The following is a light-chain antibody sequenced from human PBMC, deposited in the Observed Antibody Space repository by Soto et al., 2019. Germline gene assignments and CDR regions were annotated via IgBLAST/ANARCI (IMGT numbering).Light chain of an antibody. CDR1: SSDVGAYIY. V-gene: IGLV2-14*01. Sequence: SVLTHPASVSGSPGQSITISCTGTSSDVGAYIYVSWYQHHPGKAPKVMIYEVTNRPSGVSDRFSGSKSGNTASLTISGLQAEDEADYYCCSYTSSRTYVFGTGTKVT. CDR3: CSYTSSRTYV. CDR2: EVT. J-gene: IGLJ1*01.